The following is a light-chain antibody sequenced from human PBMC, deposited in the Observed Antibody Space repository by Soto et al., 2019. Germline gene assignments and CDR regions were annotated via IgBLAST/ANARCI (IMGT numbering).Light chain of an antibody. V-gene: IGKV3-20*01. CDR3: QQYGSSSWT. J-gene: IGKJ1*01. CDR1: QSITTSY. CDR2: GAS. Sequence: DIVLTQSPVTLSLSPGEGATLSCRASQSITTSYLAWYQQRPGQAPRLLIYGASSRATGIPDRFSGSGSGTEFTLTISRLEPEDFAVYYCQQYGSSSWTFGQGTKVDIK.